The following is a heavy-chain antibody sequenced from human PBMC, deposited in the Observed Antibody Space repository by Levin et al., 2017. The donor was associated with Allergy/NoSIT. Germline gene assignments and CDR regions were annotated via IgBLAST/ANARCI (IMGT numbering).Heavy chain of an antibody. J-gene: IGHJ4*02. CDR3: AKDPQTTVALGY. D-gene: IGHD4-17*01. CDR1: GFTFSSYA. Sequence: GGSLRLSCAASGFTFSSYAMSWVRQAPGKGLEWISAINNNGGGTYYADSVKGRFTISRDNSKNTLYLQMNSLRAEDTAVYYCAKDPQTTVALGYWGQGTLVTVSS. V-gene: IGHV3-23*01. CDR2: INNNGGGT.